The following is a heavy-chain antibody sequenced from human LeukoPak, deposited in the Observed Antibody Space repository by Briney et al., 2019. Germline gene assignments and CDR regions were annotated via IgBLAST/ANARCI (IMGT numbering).Heavy chain of an antibody. J-gene: IGHJ5*02. CDR2: INPNSGGT. Sequence: ASVKVSCKASGYTFTGYYTHWVRQAPGQGLEWMGRINPNSGGTNYAQKFQGSVTRTRDTSISRAYMELSRLRSDDTAVYYCARDRWGSCYSPWGQGTLVTVSS. V-gene: IGHV1-2*06. CDR1: GYTFTGYY. CDR3: ARDRWGSCYSP. D-gene: IGHD2-15*01.